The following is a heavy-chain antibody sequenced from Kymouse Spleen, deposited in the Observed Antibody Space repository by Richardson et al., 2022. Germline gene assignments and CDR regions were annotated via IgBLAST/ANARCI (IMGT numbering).Heavy chain of an antibody. V-gene: IGHV4-34*01. CDR2: INHSGST. Sequence: QVQLQQWGAGLLKPSETLSLTCAVYGGSFSGYYWSWIRQPPGKGLEWIGEINHSGSTNYNPSLKSRVTISVDTSKNQFSLKLSSVTAADTAVYYCARLYYGSGVMGFDPWGQGTLVTVSS. CDR1: GGSFSGYY. J-gene: IGHJ5*02. CDR3: ARLYYGSGVMGFDP. D-gene: IGHD3-10*01.